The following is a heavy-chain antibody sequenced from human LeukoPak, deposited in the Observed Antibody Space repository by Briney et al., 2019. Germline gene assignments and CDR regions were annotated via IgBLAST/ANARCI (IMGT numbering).Heavy chain of an antibody. J-gene: IGHJ5*02. CDR1: GGSISSYY. D-gene: IGHD3-3*01. V-gene: IGHV4-4*07. CDR2: IYINGNT. Sequence: SETLSLTCTVSGGSISSYYWSWIRQPAGKGLEWIGRIYINGNTNYNPSLKSRVTMSTDTSKNQFSLKLNSMTAADTAVYYCAKNGQSGFSFDPWGQGTLVTVSS. CDR3: AKNGQSGFSFDP.